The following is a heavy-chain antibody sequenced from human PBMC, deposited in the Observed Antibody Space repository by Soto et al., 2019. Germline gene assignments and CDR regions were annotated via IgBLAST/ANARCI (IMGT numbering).Heavy chain of an antibody. D-gene: IGHD6-13*01. Sequence: QVQLQESGPGLVKPSGTLSLTCAVSGASISSTNWWSRVRQFPGKGLEWIGEIFHDGRTNYNPSLKSRVTISVDKSKNHFSLELTSVTAADTAIYYCAREGQELRDWGHGTLVTVSS. CDR2: IFHDGRT. CDR3: AREGQELRD. CDR1: GASISSTNW. V-gene: IGHV4-4*02. J-gene: IGHJ4*01.